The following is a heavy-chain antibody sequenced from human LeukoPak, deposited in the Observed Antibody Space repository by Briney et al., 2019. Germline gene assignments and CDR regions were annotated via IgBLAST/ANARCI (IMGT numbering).Heavy chain of an antibody. V-gene: IGHV4-59*01. J-gene: IGHJ3*02. CDR2: NYYSGST. D-gene: IGHD3-9*01. Sequence: TSETLSLTCTVSGGSISSYYWSWIRQPPGKGLEWIGYNYYSGSTNYNPSLKSRVTISVDTSKNQFSLKLSSVTAADTAVYYCARVNRYYDILTGYYDDAFDIWGQGTMVTVSS. CDR3: ARVNRYYDILTGYYDDAFDI. CDR1: GGSISSYY.